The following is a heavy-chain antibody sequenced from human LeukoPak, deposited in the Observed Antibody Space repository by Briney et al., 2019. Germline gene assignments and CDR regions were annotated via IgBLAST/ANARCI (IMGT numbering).Heavy chain of an antibody. J-gene: IGHJ4*02. CDR2: ISGSGGST. CDR1: GFTFSSYA. D-gene: IGHD3-22*01. CDR3: AKDRYYDSSGYGSVFDY. Sequence: GGSLRLSCAASGFTFSSYAMSWVRQAPGKGLEWVSAISGSGGSTYYAGSVKGRFTISRDNSKNTLYLQMNSLRAEDTAVYYCAKDRYYDSSGYGSVFDYWGQGTLVTVSS. V-gene: IGHV3-23*01.